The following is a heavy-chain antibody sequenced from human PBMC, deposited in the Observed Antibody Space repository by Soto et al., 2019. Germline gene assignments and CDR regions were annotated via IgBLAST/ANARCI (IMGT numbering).Heavy chain of an antibody. CDR3: GRDFGGGIAVAGVGFDY. CDR2: IKQDGSEK. J-gene: IGHJ4*02. V-gene: IGHV3-7*03. D-gene: IGHD6-19*01. Sequence: EVQMVESGGGLVQPGGSLRLSCATSGFTFSSYWMSWVRQAPGKGLEWVANIKQDGSEKYYVDSVKGRFTISRDNARNSLYLQRNSLRAADTAMYYCGRDFGGGIAVAGVGFDYWGQGTLVTVSS. CDR1: GFTFSSYW.